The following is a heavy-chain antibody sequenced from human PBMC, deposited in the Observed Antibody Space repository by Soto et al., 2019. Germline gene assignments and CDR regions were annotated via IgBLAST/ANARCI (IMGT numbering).Heavy chain of an antibody. V-gene: IGHV3-23*01. CDR3: AKDPTLNWGPQDY. CDR2: ISGSGGYT. J-gene: IGHJ4*02. Sequence: PGGSLRLSCAASGFTFSDYAISWVRQAPWKGLEWVSAISGSGGYTYYADSVKGRFTISRDNSKNTLYLHMNSLRAEDTAVYYCAKDPTLNWGPQDYWGPGTLVAVSS. D-gene: IGHD3-16*01. CDR1: GFTFSDYA.